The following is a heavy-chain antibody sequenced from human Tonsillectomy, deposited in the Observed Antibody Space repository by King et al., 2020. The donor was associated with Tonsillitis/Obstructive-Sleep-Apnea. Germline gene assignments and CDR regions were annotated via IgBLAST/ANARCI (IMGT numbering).Heavy chain of an antibody. D-gene: IGHD6-13*01. CDR1: GYTFNAYY. CDR2: INPNSGGT. J-gene: IGHJ2*01. V-gene: IGHV1-2*02. Sequence: QLVQSGAEVKKPGASVKVSCKASGYTFNAYYMHWVRQAPGQGLEWMGWINPNSGGTNYAQKFQGRVTMTRDTSISTGYMELSRLRSDDTAVYYCATGDTISAAGRISNWYFDLWGRGTLVTVSS. CDR3: ATGDTISAAGRISNWYFDL.